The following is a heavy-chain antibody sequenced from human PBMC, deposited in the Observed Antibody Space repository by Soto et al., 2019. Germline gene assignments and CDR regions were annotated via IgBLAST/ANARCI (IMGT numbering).Heavy chain of an antibody. J-gene: IGHJ4*02. V-gene: IGHV3-30-3*01. CDR2: ISYHRTNK. CDR3: ARGVEGWYFDF. Sequence: QVQLVESGGGVVQPGTSLRLSCAASGFTFNTHPLYWVRQAPGKGLEWVAFISYHRTNKFYADSVKGRFTISRDTSKSTLYLQMYSLRDDDTAVYYCARGVEGWYFDFWGRGTLVTVSS. D-gene: IGHD3-3*01. CDR1: GFTFNTHP.